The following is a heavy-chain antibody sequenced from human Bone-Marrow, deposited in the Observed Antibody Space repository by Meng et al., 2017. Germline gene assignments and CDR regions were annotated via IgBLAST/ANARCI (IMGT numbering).Heavy chain of an antibody. J-gene: IGHJ4*02. CDR2: ISWNSGSI. Sequence: SLKISCAASGFTFDDYAMHLVRQAPGKGLEWVSGISWNSGSIGYADSVKGRFTISRDNAKNSLYLQMNSLRAEDTALYYCAKDKRPWEGPYYFDYWGQGTLVTVSS. D-gene: IGHD1-26*01. CDR3: AKDKRPWEGPYYFDY. CDR1: GFTFDDYA. V-gene: IGHV3-9*01.